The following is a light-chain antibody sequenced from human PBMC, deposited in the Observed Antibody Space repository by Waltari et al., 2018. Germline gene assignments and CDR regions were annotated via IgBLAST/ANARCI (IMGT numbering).Light chain of an antibody. V-gene: IGLV3-21*02. CDR3: QGWDSTSDVV. J-gene: IGLJ3*02. Sequence: SYVLTQPPSLSVAPGQTATIPCGGHIIESRSVHWYQQKPGQSPILLVYDDSDRPAVIPDRVSGSNAGNTATLTSSSVEAGDVAAYYCQGWDSTSDVVFGGGTKLTVL. CDR1: IIESRS. CDR2: DDS.